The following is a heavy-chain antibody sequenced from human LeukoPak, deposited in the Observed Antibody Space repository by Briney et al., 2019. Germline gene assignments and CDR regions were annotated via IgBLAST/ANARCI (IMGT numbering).Heavy chain of an antibody. J-gene: IGHJ4*02. V-gene: IGHV1-24*01. CDR1: GYTLTELS. CDR2: FDPEDGET. Sequence: ASVKVSWKVSGYTLTELSMHWVRQAPGKGLEWMGGFDPEDGETIYAQKFQGRVTMTEDTSTDTAYMELSSLRSEDTAVYYCATHVVGASLIDYWGQGTLVTVSS. D-gene: IGHD1-26*01. CDR3: ATHVVGASLIDY.